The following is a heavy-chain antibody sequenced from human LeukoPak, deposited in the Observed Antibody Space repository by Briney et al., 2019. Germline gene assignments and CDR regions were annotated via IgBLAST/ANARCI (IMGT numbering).Heavy chain of an antibody. J-gene: IGHJ4*02. CDR3: AREDRRILDY. Sequence: SETLSLTCPVSGGSISRYYWSWIRQPAGTGLEWIGRIYTSGSTNYNPSLKSRVTISVDKSKNQFSLKLSSVTAADTAVYYCAREDRRILDYWGQGTLVTVSS. CDR1: GGSISRYY. V-gene: IGHV4-4*07. D-gene: IGHD2-15*01. CDR2: IYTSGST.